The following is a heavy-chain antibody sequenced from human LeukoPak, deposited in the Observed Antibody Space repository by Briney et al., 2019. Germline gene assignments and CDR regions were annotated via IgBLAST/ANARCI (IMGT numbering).Heavy chain of an antibody. CDR2: IRSKAYGGTT. CDR1: GFTFNNYI. J-gene: IGHJ6*03. CDR3: TRDPITMVRGVIGYYYYYYMDV. Sequence: GGSLRLSCAASGFTFNNYIMNWVRQAPGKGLEWVGFIRSKAYGGTTEYAASVKGRFTISRDDSKSIAYLQMNSLKTEDTAVYYCTRDPITMVRGVIGYYYYYYMDVWGKGTTVTISS. D-gene: IGHD3-10*01. V-gene: IGHV3-49*04.